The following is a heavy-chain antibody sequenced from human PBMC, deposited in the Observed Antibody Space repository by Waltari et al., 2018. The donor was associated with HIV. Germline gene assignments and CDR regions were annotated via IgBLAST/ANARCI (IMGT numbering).Heavy chain of an antibody. CDR3: ATAQICSTSSCYDY. V-gene: IGHV1-24*01. CDR1: GNTLLELP. CDR2: FYPEDAET. J-gene: IGHJ4*02. D-gene: IGHD2-2*01. Sequence: QVQLVQSGAEVKKPGASVKVACKVSGNTLLELPIAWVRQAPGKGLEWMGGFYPEDAETSYAQKFQGRVTMTEDTSTDTAYMELSSLRSEDTALYYCATAQICSTSSCYDYWGQGTLVTVSS.